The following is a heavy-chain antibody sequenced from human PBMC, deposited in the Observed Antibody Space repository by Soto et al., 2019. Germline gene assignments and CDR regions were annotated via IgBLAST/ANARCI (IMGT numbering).Heavy chain of an antibody. CDR2: IYSGGST. D-gene: IGHD3-22*01. V-gene: IGHV3-53*01. CDR3: ATANHNDSRRSYYIHS. Sequence: PGRSLRLCCAASGFTVSSYHMTWVRQAPGKGLEWVSVIYSGGSTYYADSVKGRFTISRDNSKNTLYLQMNSLRAEDTAVYFCATANHNDSRRSYYIHSWGPGTQVSVST. J-gene: IGHJ4*02. CDR1: GFTVSSYH.